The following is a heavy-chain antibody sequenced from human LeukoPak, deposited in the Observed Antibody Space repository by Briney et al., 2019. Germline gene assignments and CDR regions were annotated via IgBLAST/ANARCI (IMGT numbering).Heavy chain of an antibody. CDR3: AKDDAWLRFGE. CDR2: IYSGGST. Sequence: GGSLRLSCAASGFTVSSNYMSWVRQAPGKGLEWVSVIYSGGSTYYADSVKGRFTISRDNSKNMLYLEVISLTADDTAVYYCAKDDAWLRFGEWSQGTLVTVSS. J-gene: IGHJ4*02. CDR1: GFTVSSNY. V-gene: IGHV3-53*01. D-gene: IGHD3-10*01.